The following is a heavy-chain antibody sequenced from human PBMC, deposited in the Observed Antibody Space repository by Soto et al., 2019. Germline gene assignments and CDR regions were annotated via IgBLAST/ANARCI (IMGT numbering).Heavy chain of an antibody. CDR3: ARNLGTGSDYYYYMDV. J-gene: IGHJ6*03. V-gene: IGHV3-20*01. CDR1: GFTFDDYG. CDR2: INWNGGST. Sequence: GGSLRLSCAASGFTFDDYGMSWVRQAPGKGLEWVSGINWNGGSTGYADSVKGRFTISRDNAKNSLYLQMNSLRAEDTALYHCARNLGTGSDYYYYMDVWGKGTTVTVSS. D-gene: IGHD1-1*01.